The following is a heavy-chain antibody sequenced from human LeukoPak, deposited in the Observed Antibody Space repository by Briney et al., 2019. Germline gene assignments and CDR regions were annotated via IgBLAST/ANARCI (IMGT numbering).Heavy chain of an antibody. CDR3: ARALYSYGVLDY. V-gene: IGHV3-33*01. CDR1: GFTFNTYG. Sequence: GGSLRLSCAASGFTFNTYGMHWVRQAPGKGLEWVAVIWYDGSNKYFADSVKGRFTISRDNSKNSLYLQMNSLRVEDTAMYYCARALYSYGVLDYWGHGTLVSVSS. CDR2: IWYDGSNK. D-gene: IGHD5-18*01. J-gene: IGHJ4*01.